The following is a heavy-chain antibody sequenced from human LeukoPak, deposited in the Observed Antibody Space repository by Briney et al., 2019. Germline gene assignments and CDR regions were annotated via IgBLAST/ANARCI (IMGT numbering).Heavy chain of an antibody. J-gene: IGHJ4*02. CDR3: AKFLYLGYCSGGSCSATFDY. Sequence: GGSLRLSCVASGFTFSSSWMSWVRQGPGKGLEWVASINQDEIHYVDAVRGRFTISRDNSKNTLYLQMNSLRAEDTAVYYCAKFLYLGYCSGGSCSATFDYWGQGTLVTVSS. D-gene: IGHD2-15*01. CDR1: GFTFSSSW. V-gene: IGHV3-7*03. CDR2: INQDEI.